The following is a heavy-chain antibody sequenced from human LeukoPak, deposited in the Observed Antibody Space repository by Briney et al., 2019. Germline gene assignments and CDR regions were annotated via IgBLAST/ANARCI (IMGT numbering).Heavy chain of an antibody. V-gene: IGHV4-34*01. CDR3: ARGRIAARSPFDY. CDR1: VGSIRGYY. D-gene: IGHD6-6*01. Sequence: SETLSLTCTVSVGSIRGYYWTWIRQPAGKGLEWIGEINHSGSTNYNPSLKSRVTISVDTSKNQFSLKLSSVTAADTAVYYCARGRIAARSPFDYWGQGTLVTVSS. CDR2: INHSGST. J-gene: IGHJ4*02.